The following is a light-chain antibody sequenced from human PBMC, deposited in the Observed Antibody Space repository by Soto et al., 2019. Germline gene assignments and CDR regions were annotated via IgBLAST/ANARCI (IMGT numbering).Light chain of an antibody. CDR2: GAS. V-gene: IGKV3-20*01. J-gene: IGKJ4*01. CDR3: KQYGSSPLT. Sequence: EIVLTQSPGTLSLSPGERATLSCMASQSVSSSYLAWYQQKPGQAPRLLIYGASSRATGIPDRFSGSGSGTDFTLTITRLEPEDFAVYYCKQYGSSPLTFGGGTKVEIK. CDR1: QSVSSSY.